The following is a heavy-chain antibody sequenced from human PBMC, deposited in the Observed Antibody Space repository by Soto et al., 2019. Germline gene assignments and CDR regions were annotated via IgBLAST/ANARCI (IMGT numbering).Heavy chain of an antibody. V-gene: IGHV5-51*01. CDR3: AIQHPLDSSAWYN. Sequence: GESLKISCKGSGYNFTTFWIGWVRQVPGKGLEWMGIIYPGDSETKYSPDFEGQVTISADRSTNTAYLHWTSLKASDTAIYYCAIQHPLDSSAWYNWGQGTLVTVSS. J-gene: IGHJ4*02. CDR2: IYPGDSET. D-gene: IGHD6-19*01. CDR1: GYNFTTFW.